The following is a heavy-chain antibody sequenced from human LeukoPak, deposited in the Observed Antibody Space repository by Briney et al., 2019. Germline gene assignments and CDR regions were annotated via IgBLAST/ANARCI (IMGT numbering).Heavy chain of an antibody. Sequence: GGSLRLSCAASGFTFSSYGMHWVRQAPGKGLEWVAFIRYDGSNKYYADSVKGRFTISRDNSKNTLYLQMNSLRAEDTAVYYCAKCVPIRSPNTAMVDYWGQGTLVTVSS. J-gene: IGHJ4*02. D-gene: IGHD5-18*01. V-gene: IGHV3-30*02. CDR2: IRYDGSNK. CDR3: AKCVPIRSPNTAMVDY. CDR1: GFTFSSYG.